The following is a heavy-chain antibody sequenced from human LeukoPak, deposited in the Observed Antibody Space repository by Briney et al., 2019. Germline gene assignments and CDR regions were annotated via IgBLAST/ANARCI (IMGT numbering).Heavy chain of an antibody. CDR2: IYYSGST. Sequence: SETLSLTCTVSGGSISSGGYYWSWIRQHPGKGLEWIGYIYYSGSTYYNPSLKSRVTISVATSKNQFSLKLSSVTAADTAVYYCARVGQWLDNWFDPWGQGTLVTVSS. V-gene: IGHV4-31*03. CDR1: GGSISSGGYY. CDR3: ARVGQWLDNWFDP. D-gene: IGHD6-19*01. J-gene: IGHJ5*02.